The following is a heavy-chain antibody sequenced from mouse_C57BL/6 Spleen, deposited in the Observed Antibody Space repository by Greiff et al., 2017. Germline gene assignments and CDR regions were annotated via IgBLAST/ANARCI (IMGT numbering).Heavy chain of an antibody. J-gene: IGHJ4*01. CDR1: GYTFTSYW. CDR3: ARRGSSFYYAMDY. Sequence: VQLQQPGAELVKPGASVKLSCKASGYTFTSYWMQWVKQRPGQGLEWIGEIDPSDSYTNYNQKFKGKATLTVDTSSSTAYMQLSSLTSEDSAVYYCARRGSSFYYAMDYWGQGTSVTVSS. CDR2: IDPSDSYT. V-gene: IGHV1-50*01. D-gene: IGHD1-1*01.